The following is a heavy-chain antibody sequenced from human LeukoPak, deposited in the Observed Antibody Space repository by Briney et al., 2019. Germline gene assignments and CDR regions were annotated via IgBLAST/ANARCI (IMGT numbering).Heavy chain of an antibody. CDR2: INHSGST. J-gene: IGHJ5*02. CDR3: ARRAAMVRGVTWFDP. CDR1: GGSFSGYY. Sequence: SETLSLTCAVYGGSFSGYYWSWIRQPPGKGLEWIGEINHSGSTNYNPSLKSRVTISVDTSKNQFSLRLSSVTAADTAVYYCARRAAMVRGVTWFDPWGQGTLVTVSS. D-gene: IGHD3-10*01. V-gene: IGHV4-34*01.